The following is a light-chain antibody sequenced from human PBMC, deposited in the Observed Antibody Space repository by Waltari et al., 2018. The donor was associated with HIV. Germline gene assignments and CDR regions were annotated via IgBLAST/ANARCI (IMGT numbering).Light chain of an antibody. Sequence: EIVLTQSPVTLSLTQRERGTRPCRASHSVGSDLVWYQQKPGQAPRLLIYDTSNRASGIPARFSGSGSGTDFTLTISSLQPEDLAVYYCQQGDDWPYTFGQGTKLEIK. V-gene: IGKV3-11*01. CDR2: DTS. J-gene: IGKJ2*01. CDR3: QQGDDWPYT. CDR1: HSVGSD.